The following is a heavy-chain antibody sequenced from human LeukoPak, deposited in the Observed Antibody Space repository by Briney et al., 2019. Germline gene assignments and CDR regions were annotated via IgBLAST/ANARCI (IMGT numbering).Heavy chain of an antibody. Sequence: GGSLRLYCAASGFTFSTFSMNWVRQTPGKGLEWVSAISGSGSDIYYADSVKGRFTISRDNPKRSLYLKMNSLRAEDTAVYYCARRTFPNDAFDVWGQGTVVTVSS. V-gene: IGHV3-21*01. CDR1: GFTFSTFS. D-gene: IGHD1-7*01. CDR2: ISGSGSDI. J-gene: IGHJ3*01. CDR3: ARRTFPNDAFDV.